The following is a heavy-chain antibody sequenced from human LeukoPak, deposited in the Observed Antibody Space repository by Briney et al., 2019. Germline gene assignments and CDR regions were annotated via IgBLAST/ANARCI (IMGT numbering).Heavy chain of an antibody. V-gene: IGHV3-7*01. J-gene: IGHJ4*02. CDR2: IKQDGSEK. CDR3: ARYCGGDCYHHHHHDY. Sequence: GGSLRLSCAASGFTFSSYWMSWVRQAPGKGLEWVANIKQDGSEKYYVDSVKGRFTISRDNAKNSLYLQMNSLRAEDTAVYYCARYCGGDCYHHHHHDYWGQGTLVTVSS. CDR1: GFTFSSYW. D-gene: IGHD2-21*02.